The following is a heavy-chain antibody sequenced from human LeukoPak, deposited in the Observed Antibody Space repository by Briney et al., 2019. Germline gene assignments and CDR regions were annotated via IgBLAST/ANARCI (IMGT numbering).Heavy chain of an antibody. V-gene: IGHV3-33*01. Sequence: PGGSLRLSCAGSGFTFGGYGMHWFRQTPGKGPEWVAVIAYDGSRAFYADSVKGRFTISRDNSKNTMSVQMDDRRAEDTAVYYCARYNNDHFDYWGQGTLVTVSS. CDR1: GFTFGGYG. J-gene: IGHJ4*02. CDR2: IAYDGSRA. CDR3: ARYNNDHFDY. D-gene: IGHD1-14*01.